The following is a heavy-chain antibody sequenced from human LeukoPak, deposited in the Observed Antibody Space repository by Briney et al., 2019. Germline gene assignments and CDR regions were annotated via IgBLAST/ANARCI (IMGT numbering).Heavy chain of an antibody. Sequence: GGSLRLSCSASGFTFSGYALSWVRQAPGKGLDWVACIRYDGSEKYYADSVKGRFTISRDNSKNTLYLQMNSLRAEDTAVYYCAKRGQAWDFDYWGQGTLVTVSS. D-gene: IGHD1-26*01. J-gene: IGHJ4*02. CDR1: GFTFSGYA. V-gene: IGHV3-30*02. CDR3: AKRGQAWDFDY. CDR2: IRYDGSEK.